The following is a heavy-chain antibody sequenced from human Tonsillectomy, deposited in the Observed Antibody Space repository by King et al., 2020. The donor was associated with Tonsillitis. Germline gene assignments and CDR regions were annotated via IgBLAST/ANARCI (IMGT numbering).Heavy chain of an antibody. V-gene: IGHV3-43*01. CDR2: ITSDGGYT. J-gene: IGHJ4*02. D-gene: IGHD2-15*01. Sequence: QLVQSGGVVIQPGGSLRLSCAASGFTFDHYTMHWVRQAPGKGLEWVSLITSDGGYTHYADSVKGRFTISRDNSKNYLHLQMNSLRTEDTALYYCATERMKFFDYWGRGPLVTVSS. CDR3: ATERMKFFDY. CDR1: GFTFDHYT.